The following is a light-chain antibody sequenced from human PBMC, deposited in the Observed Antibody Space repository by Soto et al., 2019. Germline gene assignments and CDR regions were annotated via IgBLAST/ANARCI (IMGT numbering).Light chain of an antibody. CDR2: KAS. Sequence: DIQMTQSPSTLSASVGDRVTITCRASQSISSWLAWYQQKPGKAPKALIYKASSLESGVPLRFSGSGSGTEFTLTIRSLQPDDSATYYCQQYNDYPWTFGQGTKVEIK. CDR3: QQYNDYPWT. V-gene: IGKV1-5*03. CDR1: QSISSW. J-gene: IGKJ1*01.